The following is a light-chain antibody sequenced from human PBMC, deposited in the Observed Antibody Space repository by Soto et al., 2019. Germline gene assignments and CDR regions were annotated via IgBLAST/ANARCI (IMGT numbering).Light chain of an antibody. CDR1: SSDVGSSNY. CDR3: SSTAGSDNPDV. V-gene: IGLV2-8*01. CDR2: EVS. Sequence: QSALTQPPSASGSPGQSVTISCTGTSSDVGSSNYVSWYQQHPGKAPKVMIYEVSKRPSGVPDRFSGSKSGNKASLTVSGLQADDEADYYCSSTAGSDNPDVFGTGTKVTVL. J-gene: IGLJ1*01.